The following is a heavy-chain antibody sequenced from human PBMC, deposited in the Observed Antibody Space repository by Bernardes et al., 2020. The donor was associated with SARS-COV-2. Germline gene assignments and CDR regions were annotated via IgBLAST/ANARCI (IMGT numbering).Heavy chain of an antibody. Sequence: GGSLRLSCAASGFTLSDYWMHWVRQVPGKGLVWVSRISDDGTTTTYADSVKGRFTISRDRAKNTLYLQMNSLRAEDTAVYYCARAGNYRFDFWGQGTLVTVSS. J-gene: IGHJ4*02. V-gene: IGHV3-74*01. CDR3: ARAGNYRFDF. CDR2: ISDDGTTT. D-gene: IGHD1-7*01. CDR1: GFTLSDYW.